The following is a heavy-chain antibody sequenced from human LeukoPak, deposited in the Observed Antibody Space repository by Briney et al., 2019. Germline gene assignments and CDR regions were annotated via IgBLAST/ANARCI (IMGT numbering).Heavy chain of an antibody. J-gene: IGHJ4*02. V-gene: IGHV4-38-2*02. CDR1: SYSISSGYF. Sequence: SETLSLTCTVSSYSISSGYFWGWIRQSPGKGLEWIGNIHRSGSTSYNPSLKSRVTISVDTSKNQFSLNPSSVTAADTAVYYCARGVDYWGQGTLVTVSS. CDR2: IHRSGST. CDR3: ARGVDY.